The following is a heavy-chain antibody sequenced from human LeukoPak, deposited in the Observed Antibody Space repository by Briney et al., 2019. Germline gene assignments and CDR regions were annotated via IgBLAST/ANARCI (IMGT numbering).Heavy chain of an antibody. CDR3: SGGRMGMFDY. Sequence: PGGSLRLSCAAPGFTFSSYGMHWVRQAPGKGLEWVAVISYDGSNKYYADSVKGRFTTSRDNSKNTLYLQMNSLRAEDTAVYYCSGGRMGMFDYWGQGTLVTVSS. D-gene: IGHD2-8*02. CDR2: ISYDGSNK. V-gene: IGHV3-30*03. CDR1: GFTFSSYG. J-gene: IGHJ4*02.